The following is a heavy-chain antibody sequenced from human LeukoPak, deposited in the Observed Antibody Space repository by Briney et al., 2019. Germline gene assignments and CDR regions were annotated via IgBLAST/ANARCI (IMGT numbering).Heavy chain of an antibody. CDR1: GYTFTGYY. D-gene: IGHD6-13*01. V-gene: IGHV1-18*04. Sequence: ASVKVSCKASGYTFTGYYMHWVRQAPGQGLEWMGWISAYNGNTNYAQKLQGRVTMTTDTSTSTAYMELRSLRSDDTAVYYCAREAAAPVRVPDYWGQGTLVTVSS. CDR3: AREAAAPVRVPDY. J-gene: IGHJ4*02. CDR2: ISAYNGNT.